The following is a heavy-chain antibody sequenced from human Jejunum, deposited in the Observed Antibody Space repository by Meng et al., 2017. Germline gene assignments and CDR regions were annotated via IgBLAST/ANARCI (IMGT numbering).Heavy chain of an antibody. D-gene: IGHD6-19*01. CDR3: ARGPAGGSSGWYSDL. V-gene: IGHV4-4*02. CDR2: IYHSGTT. CDR1: GVSISSDNW. J-gene: IGHJ4*02. Sequence: QVQLQESGPGLVKPSGTRSLICRVSGVSISSDNWWSWVRQSPGEGREWIGEIYHSGTTYYTPSLKSRLSISVDKSKNPVSLTLNSLTAADTAVYFCARGPAGGSSGWYSDLWGQGTLVTVSS.